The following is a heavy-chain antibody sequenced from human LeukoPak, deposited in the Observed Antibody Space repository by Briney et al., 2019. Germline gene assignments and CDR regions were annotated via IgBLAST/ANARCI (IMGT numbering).Heavy chain of an antibody. J-gene: IGHJ4*02. Sequence: GGSLRLSCAASRFTFSTYAMHWVRQAPGKGLEWVAVISYDGNNKYYADSVKGRFTISRDNSKSTLYLQMNSLRAEDTAVYYCAKVPWSGWYYFDYWGQGTLVTVSS. CDR1: RFTFSTYA. V-gene: IGHV3-30-3*01. D-gene: IGHD3-3*01. CDR3: AKVPWSGWYYFDY. CDR2: ISYDGNNK.